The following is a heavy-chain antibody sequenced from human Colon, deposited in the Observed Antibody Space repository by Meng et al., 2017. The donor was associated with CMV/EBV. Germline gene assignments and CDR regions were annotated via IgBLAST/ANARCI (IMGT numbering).Heavy chain of an antibody. CDR2: VYWNDDD. D-gene: IGHD5-24*01. Sequence: QITLKEAGPTLKKPTPPPTLTVSFSGFSLSDQAVGVAWIRQHAGKPLQWLTLVYWNDDDPYSQSLKSRLTISKDTSKNQVVLSMTNMGPLDTGTYYCAYTAGWLSFYWGPGTLVTVSS. CDR3: AYTAGWLSFY. J-gene: IGHJ4*02. V-gene: IGHV2-5*01. CDR1: GFSLSDQAVG.